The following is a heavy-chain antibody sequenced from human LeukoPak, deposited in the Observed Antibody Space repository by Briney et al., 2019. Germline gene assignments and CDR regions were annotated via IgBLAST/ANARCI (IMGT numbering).Heavy chain of an antibody. CDR3: ARDRSGYNWRSDAFDI. V-gene: IGHV3-53*01. CDR2: IYSGGST. Sequence: GGSLRLSCAASGFTVSSNYMSWVRQAPGKGLEWVSVIYSGGSTYYADSVKGRFTISRDNAKNSLYLQMNSLRAEDTAVYYCARDRSGYNWRSDAFDIWGQGTMVTVSS. CDR1: GFTVSSNY. D-gene: IGHD5-24*01. J-gene: IGHJ3*02.